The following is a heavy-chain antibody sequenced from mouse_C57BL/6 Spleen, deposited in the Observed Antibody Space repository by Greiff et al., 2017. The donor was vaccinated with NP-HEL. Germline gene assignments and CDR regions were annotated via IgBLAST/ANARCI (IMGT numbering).Heavy chain of an antibody. CDR3: ARDRGYDGLYYYAMDY. CDR1: GFTFSDYY. Sequence: EVHLVESEGGLVQPGSSMKLSCTASGFTFSDYYMAWVRQVPEKGLEWVANINYDGSSTYYLDSLKSRFIISRDNAKNILYLQMSSLKSEDTATYYCARDRGYDGLYYYAMDYWGQGTSVTVSS. CDR2: INYDGSST. V-gene: IGHV5-16*01. J-gene: IGHJ4*01. D-gene: IGHD2-14*01.